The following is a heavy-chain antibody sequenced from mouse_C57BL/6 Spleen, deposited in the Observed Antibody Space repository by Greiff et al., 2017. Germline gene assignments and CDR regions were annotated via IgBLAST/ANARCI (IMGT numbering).Heavy chain of an antibody. V-gene: IGHV1-52*01. CDR2: IDPSDSET. CDR3: AMRQLRLPYAMDY. D-gene: IGHD3-2*02. Sequence: VQLQQPGAELVRPGSSVKLSCKASGYTFTSYWMHWVKQRPIQGLEWIGNIDPSDSETHYNQKFKDKATLTVDKSSSTAYMQLSSLTSEDSAVYYCAMRQLRLPYAMDYWGQGTSVTVSS. J-gene: IGHJ4*01. CDR1: GYTFTSYW.